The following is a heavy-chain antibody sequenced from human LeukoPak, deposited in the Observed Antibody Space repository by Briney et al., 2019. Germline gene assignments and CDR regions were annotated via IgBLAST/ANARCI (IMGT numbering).Heavy chain of an antibody. Sequence: SGPTLVKPTQTLTLTCSFSGFSLTSGGEGVAWIRQPPRKAPEWLALIYWDDDKRFRPSLQNRLTVSKDTSKNQVVLSMTKMDPLDAGTYYCAHTRHGATPTRLDFWGQGILVVVS. V-gene: IGHV2-5*02. J-gene: IGHJ4*02. CDR3: AHTRHGATPTRLDF. CDR2: IYWDDDK. CDR1: GFSLTSGGEG. D-gene: IGHD4/OR15-4a*01.